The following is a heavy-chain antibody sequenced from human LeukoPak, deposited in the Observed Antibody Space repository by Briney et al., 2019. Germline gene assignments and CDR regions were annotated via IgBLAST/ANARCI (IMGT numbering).Heavy chain of an antibody. V-gene: IGHV3-7*01. CDR3: ARKRQLVLSY. J-gene: IGHJ4*02. CDR1: GFTFSDYY. D-gene: IGHD6-13*01. Sequence: PGGSLRLSCAASGFTFSDYYMSWIRQAPGKGLEWVANIKQDGSEKYYVDSVKGRFTISRDNAKNSLYLQMNSLRAEDTAVYYCARKRQLVLSYWGQGTLVTVSS. CDR2: IKQDGSEK.